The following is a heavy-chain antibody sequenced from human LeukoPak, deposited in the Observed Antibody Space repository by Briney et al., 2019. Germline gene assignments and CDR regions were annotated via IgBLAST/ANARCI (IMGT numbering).Heavy chain of an antibody. CDR2: ISGSGGST. CDR1: GFTFSSYA. V-gene: IGHV3-23*01. D-gene: IGHD3-16*02. Sequence: PGGSLRLSCAASGFTFSSYAMSWVRQAPGKGLEWVSAISGSGGSTYYADSVKGRFTISRDNSKNTLYLRMNSLRAEDTAVYYCAKALSSSFYYFDLGGRGTLVTVSS. J-gene: IGHJ2*01. CDR3: AKALSSSFYYFDL.